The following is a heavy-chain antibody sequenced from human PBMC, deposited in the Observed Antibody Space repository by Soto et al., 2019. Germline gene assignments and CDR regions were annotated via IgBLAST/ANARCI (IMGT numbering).Heavy chain of an antibody. J-gene: IGHJ4*02. CDR2: IIPILGIA. CDR3: AGSLAITMVRGDIILDY. CDR1: GGTFSSYT. V-gene: IGHV1-69*02. D-gene: IGHD3-10*01. Sequence: QVQLVQSGAEAKKPGSSVKVSCKASGGTFSSYTISWVRQAPGQGLEWMGRIIPILGIANYAQKLQGRVTITADKYTSTAYMELSSLRSEDTAVYYCAGSLAITMVRGDIILDYWGQGTLVTVSS.